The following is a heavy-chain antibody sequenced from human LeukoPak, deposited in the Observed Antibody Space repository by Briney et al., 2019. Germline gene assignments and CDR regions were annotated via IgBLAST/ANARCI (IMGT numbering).Heavy chain of an antibody. Sequence: SETLSLTCTVSGGSISSYYWSWIRQPAGKGLEWIGRIYTSGSTNYNPSLKRRVTMSVDTSKNQFSLKLSSVTAADTAVYYCARDRGAYCGGDCYSGDAFDIWGQGTMVTVSS. V-gene: IGHV4-4*07. CDR1: GGSISSYY. CDR2: IYTSGST. CDR3: ARDRGAYCGGDCYSGDAFDI. D-gene: IGHD2-21*02. J-gene: IGHJ3*02.